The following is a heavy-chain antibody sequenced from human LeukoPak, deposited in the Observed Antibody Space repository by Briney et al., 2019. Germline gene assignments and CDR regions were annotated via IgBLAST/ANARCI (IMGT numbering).Heavy chain of an antibody. CDR3: AKDLFMYTISSSVDY. D-gene: IGHD6-6*01. V-gene: IGHV3-30*02. J-gene: IGHJ4*02. CDR1: GFTFSSYS. Sequence: GGSLRLSCAASGFTFSSYSMNWVRQAPGKGLEWMAFIRYDGSQKYYADSMKGRFIISRDNSKNTLSLEMNSLRVEDTAVYYCAKDLFMYTISSSVDYWGQGTLVTVSS. CDR2: IRYDGSQK.